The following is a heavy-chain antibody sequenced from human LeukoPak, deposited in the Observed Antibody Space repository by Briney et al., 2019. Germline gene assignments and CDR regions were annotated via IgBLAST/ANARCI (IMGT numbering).Heavy chain of an antibody. CDR3: ARDPPGVVAASWYY. CDR2: ISGSGGST. CDR1: GFTFSSYA. Sequence: GGSLRLSCAASGFTFSSYAMSWVRQAPGKGLEWVSAISGSGGSTYYADSVKGRFTISRDNAKNSLYLQMNSLRAEDTAVYYCARDPPGVVAASWYYWGQGTLVTVSS. J-gene: IGHJ4*02. D-gene: IGHD2-15*01. V-gene: IGHV3-23*01.